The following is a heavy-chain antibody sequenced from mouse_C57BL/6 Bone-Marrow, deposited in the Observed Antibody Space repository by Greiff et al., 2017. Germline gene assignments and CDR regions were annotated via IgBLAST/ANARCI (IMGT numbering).Heavy chain of an antibody. Sequence: QVQLQQPGAELVRPGTSVKLSCKASGYTFTSYWMHWVKQRPGQGLEWIGVIDPSASYTNYNQKFKGKATLTVATASSTSYSQRSSLTSGDSAVYYCARGPPVAGVAYWGQGTLVTVSA. V-gene: IGHV1-59*01. CDR2: IDPSASYT. CDR1: GYTFTSYW. CDR3: ARGPPVAGVAY. J-gene: IGHJ3*01. D-gene: IGHD1-1*01.